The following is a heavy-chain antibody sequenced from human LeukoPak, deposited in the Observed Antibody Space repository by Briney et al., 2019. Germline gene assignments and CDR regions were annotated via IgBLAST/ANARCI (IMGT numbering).Heavy chain of an antibody. CDR3: ARVRYQMYSGGYYFNY. Sequence: ASAKVSCKASGYTFTSYDINWVRQATGQGLEWMGWMNPNSGNTGYAQKFQGRVTMTRNTSINTAYMELSSLISEDTAVYYCARVRYQMYSGGYYFNYWGQGTLVTVSS. D-gene: IGHD6-19*01. CDR2: MNPNSGNT. J-gene: IGHJ4*02. CDR1: GYTFTSYD. V-gene: IGHV1-8*01.